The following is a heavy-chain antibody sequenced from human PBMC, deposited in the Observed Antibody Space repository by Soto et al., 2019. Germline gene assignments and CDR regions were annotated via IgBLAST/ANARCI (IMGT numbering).Heavy chain of an antibody. J-gene: IGHJ6*03. CDR2: IWYDGSNK. Sequence: GGSLRLSCXASGFTFSSYGMHWVRQAPGKGLEWAAVIWYDGSNKYYADSVKGRFTISRDNSKNTLYLQMNSLRAEDTAVYYCARDVVPAAISYYYYYMDVWGKGTTVTVSS. V-gene: IGHV3-33*01. D-gene: IGHD2-2*02. CDR3: ARDVVPAAISYYYYYMDV. CDR1: GFTFSSYG.